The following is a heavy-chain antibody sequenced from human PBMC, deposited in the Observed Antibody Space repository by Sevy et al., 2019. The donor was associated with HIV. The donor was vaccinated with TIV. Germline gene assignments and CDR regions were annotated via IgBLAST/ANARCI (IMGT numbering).Heavy chain of an antibody. CDR2: IYYTGST. D-gene: IGHD5-12*01. CDR1: GGSISAYY. V-gene: IGHV4-59*01. J-gene: IGHJ5*02. Sequence: SETLSPTCTVSGGSISAYYWSWIRQPPGKPLEYIGYIYYTGSTNYNPSLKSRVTISVDTSKNQFSLKLNSVTAADTAVYFCARAPPVRSGDDSLNWFDPWGQGTLVTVSS. CDR3: ARAPPVRSGDDSLNWFDP.